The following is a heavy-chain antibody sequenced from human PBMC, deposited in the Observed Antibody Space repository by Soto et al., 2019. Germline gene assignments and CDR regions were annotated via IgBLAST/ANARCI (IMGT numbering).Heavy chain of an antibody. CDR2: VSAYNGNT. J-gene: IGHJ5*02. CDR3: ARDYYDSSGYSNWFDP. V-gene: IGHV1-18*01. Sequence: QVQLVQSGAEVKKPGASVKVSCKASGYTFTSYGISWVRQAPGQGLEWMGWVSAYNGNTNYAQKLQGRVTMTTDTSASTGYMELRSLRYVGTAVYYWARDYYDSSGYSNWFDPCGQGTLVTVSS. D-gene: IGHD3-22*01. CDR1: GYTFTSYG.